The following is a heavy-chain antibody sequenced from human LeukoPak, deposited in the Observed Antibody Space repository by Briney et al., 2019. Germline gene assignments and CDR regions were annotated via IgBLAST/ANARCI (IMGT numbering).Heavy chain of an antibody. Sequence: ASVKVSCKVSGYTLTELSMHWVRQAPGKGLEWMGGFDPEDGETIYAQKFQGRVTMTEDTSTDTAYMELSSLRSEDTAVYYCATEMTHDCSSTSCRYGWGQGTLVTVSS. J-gene: IGHJ4*02. V-gene: IGHV1-24*01. CDR2: FDPEDGET. CDR3: ATEMTHDCSSTSCRYG. D-gene: IGHD2-2*01. CDR1: GYTLTELS.